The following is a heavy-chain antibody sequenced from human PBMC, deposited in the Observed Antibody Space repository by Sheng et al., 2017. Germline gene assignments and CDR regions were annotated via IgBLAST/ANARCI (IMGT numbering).Heavy chain of an antibody. D-gene: IGHD3-16*01. Sequence: PASGFTFSSYWMSWVRQAPGKGLEWVANIKQDGSEKYYVDSVKGRFTISRDNAKNSLYLQMNSLRAEDTAVYYCARDRRGGXYYYYYYGMDGLGPRTTVTVS. CDR2: IKQDGSEK. V-gene: IGHV3-7*01. CDR1: GFTFSSYW. J-gene: IGHJ6*02. CDR3: ARDRRGGXYYYYYYGMDG.